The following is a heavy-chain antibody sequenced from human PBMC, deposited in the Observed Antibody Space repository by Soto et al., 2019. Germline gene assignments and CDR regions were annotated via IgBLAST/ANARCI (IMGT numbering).Heavy chain of an antibody. CDR3: ARQFFYYSSGRPIDAFDI. CDR1: GGSISSSSYY. D-gene: IGHD3-10*01. CDR2: IYYSGST. V-gene: IGHV4-39*01. Sequence: SETLSLTCTVSGGSISSSSYYWGWIRQPPGKGLEWIGSIYYSGSTYYNPSLKSRVTISVDTSKNQFSLKLSSVTAADTAVYYCARQFFYYSSGRPIDAFDIWGQGTMVTVSS. J-gene: IGHJ3*02.